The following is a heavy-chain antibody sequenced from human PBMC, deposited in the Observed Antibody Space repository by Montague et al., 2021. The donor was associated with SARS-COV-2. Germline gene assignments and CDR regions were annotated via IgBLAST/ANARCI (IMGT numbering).Heavy chain of an antibody. CDR3: ASRENDGSGSHFQH. D-gene: IGHD3-10*01. CDR1: GFTFSSYA. J-gene: IGHJ1*01. V-gene: IGHV3-30-3*01. CDR2: ISYDGSNK. Sequence: SLRLSCAASGFTFSSYAMHWVRQAPGKGLEWVAVISYDGSNKYYADSVKGRFTISRDNSKNTLYLQMNSLRAEDTAVYYCASRENDGSGSHFQHWGQGTLVTVSS.